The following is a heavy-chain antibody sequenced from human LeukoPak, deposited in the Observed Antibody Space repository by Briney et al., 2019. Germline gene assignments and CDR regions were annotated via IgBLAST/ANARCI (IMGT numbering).Heavy chain of an antibody. Sequence: ASVKVSCKAYGYTFTGYFMHWVRQAPGQGLEWMGWINPNSGGTHYAQKFQGRVTMTRDTPISTAYMELSRLRSDDTAVYYCARDPGYSSPRGDYWGQGTLVTVSS. CDR2: INPNSGGT. CDR1: GYTFTGYF. J-gene: IGHJ4*02. D-gene: IGHD5-18*01. V-gene: IGHV1-2*02. CDR3: ARDPGYSSPRGDY.